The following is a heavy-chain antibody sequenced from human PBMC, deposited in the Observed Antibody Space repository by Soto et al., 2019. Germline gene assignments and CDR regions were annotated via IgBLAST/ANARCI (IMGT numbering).Heavy chain of an antibody. CDR3: ARSGAGSGWL. J-gene: IGHJ4*02. V-gene: IGHV4-61*01. Sequence: KTSETLSLTCTVSGGSVSSGRYYWSWIRQPPGKGLEWIGYIYFSGSTKYNPSLKSRVTISVDMSKNQFSLNLSSVTAAGTAVYYCARSGAGSGWLGGQGTLVTVSS. CDR1: GGSVSSGRYY. D-gene: IGHD6-19*01. CDR2: IYFSGST.